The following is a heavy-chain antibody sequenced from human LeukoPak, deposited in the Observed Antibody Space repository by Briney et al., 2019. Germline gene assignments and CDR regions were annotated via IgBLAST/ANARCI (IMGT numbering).Heavy chain of an antibody. J-gene: IGHJ4*02. CDR3: AREGAGTFDF. D-gene: IGHD1-1*01. V-gene: IGHV3-7*04. Sequence: PGGSLRLSCAASGFTFSSYWMSWIRQAPGKGLEWVADIKQDGSDKYYVDSVKGRFTISRDNAKNPLYLQMNSLRAEDTAVYYCAREGAGTFDFWGQGTLVTVSS. CDR2: IKQDGSDK. CDR1: GFTFSSYW.